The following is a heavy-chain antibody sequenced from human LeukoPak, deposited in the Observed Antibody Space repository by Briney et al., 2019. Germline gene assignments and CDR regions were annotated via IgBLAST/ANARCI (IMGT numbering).Heavy chain of an antibody. CDR1: GGTFSSYA. CDR3: ARGHTADDAFDI. J-gene: IGHJ3*02. D-gene: IGHD4-17*01. CDR2: IIPIFGTA. Sequence: SVNVSCKASGGTFSSYAISWVRQAPGQGLEWMGGIIPIFGTANYAQKFQGRVTITADESTSTAYMELSSLRSEDTAVYYCARGHTADDAFDIWGQGTMVTVSS. V-gene: IGHV1-69*13.